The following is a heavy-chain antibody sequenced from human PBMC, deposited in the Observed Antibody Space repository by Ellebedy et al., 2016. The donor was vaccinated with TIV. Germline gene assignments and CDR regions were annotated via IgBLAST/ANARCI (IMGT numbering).Heavy chain of an antibody. CDR3: ARDEGGSGSLSY. CDR1: GGSINSGAFY. Sequence: MPSETLSLTCTVSGGSINSGAFYWTWIRQQPGKGLEWIGNLYDSGSTYYRPSLKTRVTISLDTSNNQFSLRLNSVTAADTAVYYCARDEGGSGSLSYWGQGSLVTVSS. V-gene: IGHV4-31*03. J-gene: IGHJ4*02. D-gene: IGHD3-10*01. CDR2: LYDSGST.